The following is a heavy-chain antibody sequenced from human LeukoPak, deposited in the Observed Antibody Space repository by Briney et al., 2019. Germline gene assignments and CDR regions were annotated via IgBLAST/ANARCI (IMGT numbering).Heavy chain of an antibody. CDR3: TRRPMAGYSSSWTDY. J-gene: IGHJ4*02. D-gene: IGHD6-13*01. Sequence: GGSLRLSCTASEFTFGDFAISWVRQAPGKGLEWLGFIRSKDNDGTTDYAASVKGRFIISRDDSKSVAYLEMNDLKIEDTAVYYCTRRPMAGYSSSWTDYWGQGTLVTVSS. V-gene: IGHV3-49*04. CDR2: IRSKDNDGTT. CDR1: EFTFGDFA.